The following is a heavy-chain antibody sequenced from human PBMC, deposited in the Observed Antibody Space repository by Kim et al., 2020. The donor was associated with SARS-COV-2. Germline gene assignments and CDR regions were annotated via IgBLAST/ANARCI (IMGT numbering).Heavy chain of an antibody. CDR3: ARDLSGFHLDF. V-gene: IGHV3-7*03. Sequence: YYLQSVKGRFTISGDNAKNSLYLHMDRLRVEDTGVYFCARDLSGFHLDFWGHGTRVTVSS. D-gene: IGHD3-9*01. J-gene: IGHJ1*01.